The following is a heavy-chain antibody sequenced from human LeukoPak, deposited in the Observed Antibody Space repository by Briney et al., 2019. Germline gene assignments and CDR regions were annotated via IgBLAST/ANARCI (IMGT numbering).Heavy chain of an antibody. CDR3: AITKHRSIAVAGGYYYYYGMDV. V-gene: IGHV4-34*01. CDR2: INHSGST. CDR1: GLSFSGYY. D-gene: IGHD6-19*01. J-gene: IGHJ6*02. Sequence: SETLSLTCAVYGLSFSGYYWSWIRQPPGKGLEWVGEINHSGSTNYNPSLKSRVTISVDTSKNQFSLKLSSVTAADTAVYYCAITKHRSIAVAGGYYYYYGMDVWGQGTTVTVSS.